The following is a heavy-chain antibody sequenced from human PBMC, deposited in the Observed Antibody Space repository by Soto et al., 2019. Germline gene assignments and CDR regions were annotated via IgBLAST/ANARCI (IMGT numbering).Heavy chain of an antibody. CDR2: IIPIFGTA. Sequence: GASVKVSCKASGGTFSSYAISWVRQAPGQGLEWMGGIIPIFGTANYAQKFQGRVTITADESTSTAYMELSSLRSEDTAVYYYARSREQQLEVYYFDYWGQGTLVTVSS. D-gene: IGHD6-13*01. CDR3: ARSREQQLEVYYFDY. V-gene: IGHV1-69*13. J-gene: IGHJ4*02. CDR1: GGTFSSYA.